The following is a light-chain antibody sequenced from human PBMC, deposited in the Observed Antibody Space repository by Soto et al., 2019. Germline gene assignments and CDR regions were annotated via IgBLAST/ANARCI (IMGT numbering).Light chain of an antibody. CDR1: ESVSSNY. CDR2: GAS. Sequence: EIVLTQSPGTLSLSPGERATLSCRASESVSSNYLAWYQQKPGQAPRLLIYGASSRATGIPDRFSGSGSGTDFTLTISRLEPEDFAVYYCQQYGSSPMTFGQGTRLE. J-gene: IGKJ5*01. CDR3: QQYGSSPMT. V-gene: IGKV3-20*01.